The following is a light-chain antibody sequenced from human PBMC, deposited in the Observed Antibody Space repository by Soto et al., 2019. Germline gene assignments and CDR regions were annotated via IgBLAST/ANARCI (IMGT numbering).Light chain of an antibody. J-gene: IGLJ2*01. CDR2: LNSDGSH. CDR3: QTWGTGIQV. CDR1: SGHSSYA. V-gene: IGLV4-69*01. Sequence: QPVLTQSPSASASLGASVKLTCTLSSGHSSYAIAWHQQRPEKGPRYLMKLNSDGSHSKGDGIPDRFSGSSSGAERYLTISSLQSEDEADYYCQTWGTGIQVFGRGTKLTVL.